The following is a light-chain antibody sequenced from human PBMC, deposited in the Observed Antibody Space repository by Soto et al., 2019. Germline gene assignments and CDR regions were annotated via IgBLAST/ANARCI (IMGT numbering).Light chain of an antibody. J-gene: IGLJ1*01. CDR2: EVS. V-gene: IGLV2-14*01. CDR1: SSDVGGYNY. Sequence: QSALTQPASVSGSPGQSITISCTGTSSDVGGYNYVSWYQQHPGKAPKLMIYEVSNRPSGVSNRFSGSKSGNTAPLTISGLQAEDEADYDCSSYTSSSTLVFGTGTKVTVL. CDR3: SSYTSSSTLV.